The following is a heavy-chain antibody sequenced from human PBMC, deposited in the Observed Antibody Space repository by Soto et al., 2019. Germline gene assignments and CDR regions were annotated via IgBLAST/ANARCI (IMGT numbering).Heavy chain of an antibody. J-gene: IGHJ4*02. CDR2: IYNRGNT. CDR1: GVSVSDDNYY. Sequence: QVQLQESGPGLVKPSQTLSLTCTVSGVSVSDDNYYWSWIRQPPGKDLEWIGHIYNRGNTYNNPSLRSRLSLSLDTSKSQFCLTLNSVTAADTAVYYCAGGLSGDKVDQWGQGTLVTVSS. CDR3: AGGLSGDKVDQ. D-gene: IGHD2-21*01. V-gene: IGHV4-30-4*01.